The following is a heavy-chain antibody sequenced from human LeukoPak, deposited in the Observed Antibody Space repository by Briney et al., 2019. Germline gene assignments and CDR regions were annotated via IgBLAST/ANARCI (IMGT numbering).Heavy chain of an antibody. J-gene: IGHJ3*02. CDR2: ISAYNGNT. D-gene: IGHD4-23*01. V-gene: IGHV1-18*01. CDR1: GYTFTSYG. Sequence: ASVKVSCTASGYTFTSYGISWVRQAPGQGLEWMGWISAYNGNTNYAQKLQGRVTMTTDTSTSTAYMELRSLRSDDTAVYYCAREATVVTPPAFDTWGQGTMVTVSS. CDR3: AREATVVTPPAFDT.